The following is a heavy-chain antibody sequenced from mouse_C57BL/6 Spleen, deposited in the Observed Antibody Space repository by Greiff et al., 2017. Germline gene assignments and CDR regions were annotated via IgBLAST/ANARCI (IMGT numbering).Heavy chain of an antibody. CDR2: ISSGSSTI. V-gene: IGHV5-17*01. CDR3: ARPIYYGNYDAMDY. J-gene: IGHJ4*01. D-gene: IGHD2-1*01. CDR1: GFTFSDYG. Sequence: EVQVVESGGGLVKPGGSLKLSCAASGFTFSDYGMHWVRQAPEKGLEWVAYISSGSSTIYYADTVKGRFTISRDNAKNTLFLQMTSLRSEDTAMYYCARPIYYGNYDAMDYWGQGTSVTVSS.